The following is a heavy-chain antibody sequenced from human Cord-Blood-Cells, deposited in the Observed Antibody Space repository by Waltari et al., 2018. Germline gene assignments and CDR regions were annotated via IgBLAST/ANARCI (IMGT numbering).Heavy chain of an antibody. D-gene: IGHD2-15*01. CDR2: INHSGST. Sequence: QVQLQQWGAGLLQPSETLSLTCAVSGGSFSGYYWSWIRQPPGKGLEWIGEINHSGSTNYHPSLKSRVTISVDTSKNQFSLKLSSVTAADTAVYYCARGNCSGGSCSNWFDPWGQGTLVTVSS. CDR1: GGSFSGYY. V-gene: IGHV4-34*01. J-gene: IGHJ5*02. CDR3: ARGNCSGGSCSNWFDP.